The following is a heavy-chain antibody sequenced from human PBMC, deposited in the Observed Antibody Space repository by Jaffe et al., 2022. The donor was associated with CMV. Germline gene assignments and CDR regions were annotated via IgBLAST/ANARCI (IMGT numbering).Heavy chain of an antibody. CDR2: IYYSGST. J-gene: IGHJ4*02. Sequence: QLQLQESGPGLVKPSETLSLTCTVSGGSISSSSYYWGWIRQPPGKGLEWIGSIYYSGSTYYNPSLKSRVTISVDTSKNQFSLKLSSVTAADTAVYYCTVEYSGRYYFDYWGQGTLVTVSS. CDR3: TVEYSGRYYFDY. CDR1: GGSISSSSYY. V-gene: IGHV4-39*01. D-gene: IGHD1-26*01.